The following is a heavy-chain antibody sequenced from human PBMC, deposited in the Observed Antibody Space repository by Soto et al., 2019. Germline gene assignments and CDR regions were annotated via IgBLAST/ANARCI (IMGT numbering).Heavy chain of an antibody. CDR3: ARVETPKYDFWSGYPWFDP. V-gene: IGHV1-69*13. CDR2: TIPIFGTA. CDR1: GGTFSSYA. J-gene: IGHJ5*02. D-gene: IGHD3-3*01. Sequence: ASVKVSCKASGGTFSSYAISWVRQAPGQGLEWMGGTIPIFGTANYAQKFQGRVTITADESTSTAYMELSSLRSEDTAVYYCARVETPKYDFWSGYPWFDPWGQGTLVTVSS.